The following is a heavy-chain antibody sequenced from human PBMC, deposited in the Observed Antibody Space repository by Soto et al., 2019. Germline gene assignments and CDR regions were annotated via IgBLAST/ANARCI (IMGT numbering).Heavy chain of an antibody. CDR2: IYHSGST. Sequence: SETLSLTCAVSGGSISSSNWWSWVRQPPGKGLEWSGEIYHSGSTNYNPSLKSRVTISVDKSKNQFSLTLSSVTAADTAVYFCARDGIVATPDYDYYGMDVWGQGTTVTVSS. J-gene: IGHJ6*02. D-gene: IGHD5-12*01. CDR3: ARDGIVATPDYDYYGMDV. V-gene: IGHV4-4*02. CDR1: GGSISSSNW.